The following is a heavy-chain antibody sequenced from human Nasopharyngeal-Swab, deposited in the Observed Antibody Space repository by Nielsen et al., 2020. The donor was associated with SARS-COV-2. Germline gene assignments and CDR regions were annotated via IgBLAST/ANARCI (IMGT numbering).Heavy chain of an antibody. Sequence: SETLSLTCTVSGGSISSSSYYWGWIRQPPGKGLEWIGSIYYSGSTYYNPSLKSRVTISVDTSKNQFSLKLSSVTAADTAVYYCARHRYSSSWSWCFDHWGQGTLVTVSS. V-gene: IGHV4-39*01. J-gene: IGHJ4*02. CDR1: GGSISSSSYY. CDR3: ARHRYSSSWSWCFDH. CDR2: IYYSGST. D-gene: IGHD6-13*01.